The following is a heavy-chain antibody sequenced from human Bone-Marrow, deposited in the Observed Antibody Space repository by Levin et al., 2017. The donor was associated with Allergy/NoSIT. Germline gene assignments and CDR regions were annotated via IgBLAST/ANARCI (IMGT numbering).Heavy chain of an antibody. Sequence: NASETLSLTCTVSGGSIYTSNYYWAWIRQPPGKGLEWIAHIYYSGSTDYNPSLKSRVTLSIDTSKNHFSLRLSSVTAADTAIYFCARLGSTWSRRDGLDVWGQGTTVTVSS. CDR3: ARLGSTWSRRDGLDV. J-gene: IGHJ6*02. CDR1: GGSIYTSNYY. V-gene: IGHV4-39*02. CDR2: IYYSGST. D-gene: IGHD6-13*01.